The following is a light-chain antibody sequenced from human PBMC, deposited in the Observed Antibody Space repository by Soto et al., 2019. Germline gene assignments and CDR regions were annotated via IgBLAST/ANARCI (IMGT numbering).Light chain of an antibody. V-gene: IGLV2-14*01. CDR2: NVS. Sequence: QSALTQPASVSGSPGQSITISCTGTSSDVGAYNLVSWYQHYPGQVPKLLIYNVSHRPSGISNRFSGSKSGNTASLTISGLQAEDEADYFCTSSTPGALYVFGTGTKVTVL. CDR1: SSDVGAYNL. CDR3: TSSTPGALYV. J-gene: IGLJ1*01.